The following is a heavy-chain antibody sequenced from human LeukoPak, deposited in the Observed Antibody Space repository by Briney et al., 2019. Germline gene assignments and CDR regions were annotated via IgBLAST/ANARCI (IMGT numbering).Heavy chain of an antibody. Sequence: PSETLSLTCTVSGGSISSGGYYWSWIRQHPGKGLEWIGYIYYSGSTYYNPSLKSRVTISVDTSKNQFSLKLSSVTAADTAVYYCARHRPTGGSYRLSGFDYWGQGTLVTVSS. J-gene: IGHJ4*02. CDR3: ARHRPTGGSYRLSGFDY. V-gene: IGHV4-39*01. D-gene: IGHD1-26*01. CDR1: GGSISSGGYY. CDR2: IYYSGST.